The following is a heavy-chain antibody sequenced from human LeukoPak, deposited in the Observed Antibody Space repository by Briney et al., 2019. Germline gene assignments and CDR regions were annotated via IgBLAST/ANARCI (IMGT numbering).Heavy chain of an antibody. CDR2: IYYSGST. CDR3: ARVGGTNYYYYGMDV. D-gene: IGHD1-26*01. J-gene: IGHJ6*02. V-gene: IGHV4-59*01. CDR1: GGSISNYY. Sequence: SETLSLTCTVSGGSISNYYWSWIRQPPGKGLEWIGYIYYSGSTNYNPSLKSRVTIPVDTSKNQFSLKLSSVTAADTAVYYCARVGGTNYYYYGMDVWGQGTTVTVSS.